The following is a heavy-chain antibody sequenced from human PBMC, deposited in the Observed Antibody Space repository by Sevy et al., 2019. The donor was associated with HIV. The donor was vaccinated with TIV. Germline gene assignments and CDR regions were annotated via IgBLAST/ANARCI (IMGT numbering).Heavy chain of an antibody. CDR3: ARLNRGSGYFYFDY. CDR2: IYYSGST. Sequence: SETLSLTCTVSGGSISSSSYYWGWIRQPPGKGLVWIGSIYYSGSTYYNPSLKSRVTISVDTSKNQFSLKLSSVTAADTAVYYCARLNRGSGYFYFDYWGQGTLVTVSS. V-gene: IGHV4-39*01. D-gene: IGHD3-22*01. J-gene: IGHJ4*02. CDR1: GGSISSSSYY.